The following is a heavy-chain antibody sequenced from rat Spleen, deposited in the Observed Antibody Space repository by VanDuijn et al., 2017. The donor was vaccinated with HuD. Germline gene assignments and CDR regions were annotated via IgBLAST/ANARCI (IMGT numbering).Heavy chain of an antibody. D-gene: IGHD1-2*01. Sequence: EVQLVESGGGLVQPGRSLKLSCVASGFTFNIYWMAWIRQAPGKGLEWVASITNTGDNTYYQDSVKGRFTISRDTAQNTLYLQMNSLRSEDTATYYCTRGRYSSYILDYWGQGVMVTVSS. J-gene: IGHJ2*01. CDR3: TRGRYSSYILDY. CDR1: GFTFNIYW. V-gene: IGHV5-31*01. CDR2: ITNTGDNT.